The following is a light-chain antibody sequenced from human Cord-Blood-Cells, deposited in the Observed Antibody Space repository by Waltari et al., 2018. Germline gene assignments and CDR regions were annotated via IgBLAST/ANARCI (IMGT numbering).Light chain of an antibody. CDR2: KDS. J-gene: IGLJ1*01. CDR1: ALPKQY. CDR3: QSADSSGTYV. Sequence: YELTQPPSVSVSPGQTARITCSGDALPKQYANWYQQKPGQAPVLVIYKDSERPSGIPERFSGSSSGTTVTLTISGVQAEDEADYYCQSADSSGTYVFGTGTKVTVL. V-gene: IGLV3-25*03.